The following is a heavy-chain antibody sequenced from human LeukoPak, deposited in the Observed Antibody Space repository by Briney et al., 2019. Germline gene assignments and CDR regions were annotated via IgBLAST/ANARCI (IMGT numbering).Heavy chain of an antibody. V-gene: IGHV4-59*02. J-gene: IGHJ6*03. Sequence: SETLSLTCTVSGGSVTDYYWGWIQQPPGKGLEWIGYIYYSGSTNYNPSLKSRVTISVDTSKNQFSLKLSSVTAADTAVYYCARVSGWYYYMDVWGKGTTVTVSS. D-gene: IGHD6-19*01. CDR3: ARVSGWYYYMDV. CDR2: IYYSGST. CDR1: GGSVTDYY.